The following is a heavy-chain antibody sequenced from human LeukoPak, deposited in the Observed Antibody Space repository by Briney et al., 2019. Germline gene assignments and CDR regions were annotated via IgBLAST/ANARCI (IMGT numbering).Heavy chain of an antibody. CDR3: VRETFWRLDF. V-gene: IGHV3-72*01. CDR1: RFTFSNYG. Sequence: GGSLRLSCAASRFTFSNYGMHWVRQAPGKGLELVGQSRSRDHDYDAEYAASVEGRFNISRDDLKNSMYLEMKSLKIEDTAVYFCVRETFWRLDFWGQGTLVTVSS. D-gene: IGHD3-3*01. CDR2: SRSRDHDYDA. J-gene: IGHJ4*02.